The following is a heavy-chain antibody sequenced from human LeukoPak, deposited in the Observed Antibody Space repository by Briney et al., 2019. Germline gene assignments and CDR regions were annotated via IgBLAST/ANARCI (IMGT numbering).Heavy chain of an antibody. Sequence: GGSLRLSCAAAGSTFSSYGMGWVRQAPGKGLGWASSISAGGTTYYADSVKGRFSISRDNSKNTVYLQVNSLRAEDTAVYYCAKGYCNSGSCYGGHWGQGTLVTVSS. CDR1: GSTFSSYG. CDR2: ISAGGTT. J-gene: IGHJ4*02. D-gene: IGHD2-15*01. V-gene: IGHV3-23*01. CDR3: AKGYCNSGSCYGGH.